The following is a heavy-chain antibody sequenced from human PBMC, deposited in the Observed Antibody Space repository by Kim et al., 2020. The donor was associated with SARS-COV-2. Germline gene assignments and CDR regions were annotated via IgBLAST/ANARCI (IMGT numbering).Heavy chain of an antibody. V-gene: IGHV4-34*01. Sequence: SETLSLTCAVYGGSFSGYYWSWIRQPPGKGLEWIGEINHSGSTNYNPSLKSRVTISVDTSKNQFSLKLSSVTAADTAVYYCARGRVVVPAARRRGAFDI. CDR3: ARGRVVVPAARRRGAFDI. CDR1: GGSFSGYY. J-gene: IGHJ3*02. CDR2: INHSGST. D-gene: IGHD2-2*01.